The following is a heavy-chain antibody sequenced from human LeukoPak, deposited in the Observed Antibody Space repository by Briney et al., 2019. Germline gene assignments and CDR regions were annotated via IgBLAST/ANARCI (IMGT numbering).Heavy chain of an antibody. CDR2: ISSSSSYI. J-gene: IGHJ6*02. V-gene: IGHV3-21*01. CDR1: GFTFSTYT. CDR3: ARDIIPEQLPLELAMDV. Sequence: GGSLRLSCAASGFTFSTYTMYWVRQAPGKGLEWVSSISSSSSYIYYADSVKGRFTISRDNAKNSLYLQMNSLRAEDTAVYYCARDIIPEQLPLELAMDVWGQGTTVTVSS. D-gene: IGHD6-13*01.